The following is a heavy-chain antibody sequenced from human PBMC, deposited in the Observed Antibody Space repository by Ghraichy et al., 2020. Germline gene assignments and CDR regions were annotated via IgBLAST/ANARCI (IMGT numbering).Heavy chain of an antibody. CDR1: GGTFSSYA. CDR2: IIPIFGTA. CDR3: ASTYSSGSYYFDY. Sequence: SVKVSCKASGGTFSSYAISWVRQAPGQGLEWMGGIIPIFGTANYAQKFQGRVTITADKSTSTAYMELSSLRSEDTAVYYCASTYSSGSYYFDYWGQGTLVTVSS. V-gene: IGHV1-69*06. J-gene: IGHJ4*02. D-gene: IGHD6-19*01.